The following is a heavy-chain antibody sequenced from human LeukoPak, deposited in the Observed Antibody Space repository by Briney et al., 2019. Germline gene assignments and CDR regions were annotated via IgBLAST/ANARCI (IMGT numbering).Heavy chain of an antibody. V-gene: IGHV4-39*01. J-gene: IGHJ4*02. CDR2: IYYSGST. CDR1: GGSISSSSYY. D-gene: IGHD3-10*01. Sequence: SETLSLTCTVSGGSISSSSYYWGWIRQPPGKGLEWIGSIYYSGSTYYNPSLRSRVTISVDTSKSQFSLTLSSVTAADTAVYYCARLIYGSGSTIDSWGQGTLVTVSS. CDR3: ARLIYGSGSTIDS.